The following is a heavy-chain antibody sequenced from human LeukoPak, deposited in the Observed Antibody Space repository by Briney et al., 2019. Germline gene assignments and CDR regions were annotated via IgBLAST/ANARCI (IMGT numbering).Heavy chain of an antibody. CDR3: AKGASEWFTTPSAFFHY. CDR1: GFIVTNNY. CDR2: VYSGGST. J-gene: IGHJ4*02. Sequence: PGGSLRLSCTASGFIVTNNYINWVRQAPGKGLEWVSLVYSGGSTYYADSVKGRFTISRDNSKNTVYLQMDSLRAEDTALYYCAKGASEWFTTPSAFFHYWGQGTLVTVSS. V-gene: IGHV3-53*01. D-gene: IGHD3-3*01.